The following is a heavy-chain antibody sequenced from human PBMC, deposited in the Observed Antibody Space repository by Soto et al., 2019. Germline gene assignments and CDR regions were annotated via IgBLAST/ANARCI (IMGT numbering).Heavy chain of an antibody. CDR3: ARTLYGDNVDY. CDR1: GGTFSSYA. J-gene: IGHJ4*02. D-gene: IGHD4-17*01. CDR2: IIPIFGTA. V-gene: IGHV1-69*05. Sequence: SVKVSCKASGGTFSSYAISWVRQAPGQGLEWMGGIIPIFGTANYAQKFQGRVTMTRNKSISTAYMELSSLRSEDTAVYYCARTLYGDNVDYWGQGTLVTVSS.